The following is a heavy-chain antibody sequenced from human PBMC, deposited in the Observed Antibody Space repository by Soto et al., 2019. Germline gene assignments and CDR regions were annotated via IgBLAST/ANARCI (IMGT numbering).Heavy chain of an antibody. Sequence: AGGSLRLSCAASGFTFSSYGMHWVRQAPGKGLEWVAVISYDGSNKYYADSVKGRFTISRDNSKNTLYLQMNSLRAEDTAVYYCAKCLDLGFWSGYWGYYGMDVWGQGTTVTVSS. CDR2: ISYDGSNK. V-gene: IGHV3-30*18. CDR1: GFTFSSYG. D-gene: IGHD3-3*01. J-gene: IGHJ6*02. CDR3: AKCLDLGFWSGYWGYYGMDV.